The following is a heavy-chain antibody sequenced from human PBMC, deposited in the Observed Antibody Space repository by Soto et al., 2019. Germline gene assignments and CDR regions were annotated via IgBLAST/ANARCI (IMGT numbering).Heavy chain of an antibody. V-gene: IGHV6-1*01. Sequence: QTLSLTCAISGYSVSSNRAAWNLIRESPSRGLEWLGRTYYRSKWYNDYALFVKSRISINPDTSKNQFSLHLNSVTPDDTAVYYCARDPPDFHSAFDFWGQGTPVTVS. CDR1: GYSVSSNRAA. D-gene: IGHD4-4*01. CDR2: TYYRSKWYN. CDR3: ARDPPDFHSAFDF. J-gene: IGHJ4*02.